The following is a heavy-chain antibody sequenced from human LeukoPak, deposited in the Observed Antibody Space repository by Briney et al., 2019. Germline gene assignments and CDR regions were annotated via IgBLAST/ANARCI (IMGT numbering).Heavy chain of an antibody. Sequence: SETLSLTCTVSGGSISSYYWSWIRQPAGKGLEWIGRTYTSGDTNYNPSLKSRVTMSVDTSKNQFSLKLSSVTAADTAVYYCARSRGYSYGTTFLDYWGQGTLVTVSS. J-gene: IGHJ4*02. CDR2: TYTSGDT. D-gene: IGHD5-18*01. V-gene: IGHV4-4*07. CDR1: GGSISSYY. CDR3: ARSRGYSYGTTFLDY.